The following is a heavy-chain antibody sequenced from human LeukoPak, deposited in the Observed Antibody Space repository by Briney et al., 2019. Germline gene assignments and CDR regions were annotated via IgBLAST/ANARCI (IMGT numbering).Heavy chain of an antibody. CDR1: GFTFSSYA. CDR2: ISSNGGST. Sequence: GGSLRLSCAESGFTFSSYAMHWVHQAPGKGLEYVSAISSNGGSTYYANSVKGRFTISRDNSKNTLYLQMGSLRAEDMAVFYCAKGGARLHSYYFDYWGQGTLVTVSS. D-gene: IGHD1-26*01. CDR3: AKGGARLHSYYFDY. J-gene: IGHJ4*02. V-gene: IGHV3-64*01.